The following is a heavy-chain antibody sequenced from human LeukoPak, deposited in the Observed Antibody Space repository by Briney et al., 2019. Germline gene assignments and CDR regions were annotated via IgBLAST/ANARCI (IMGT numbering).Heavy chain of an antibody. V-gene: IGHV4-39*01. CDR2: IYYSGIT. D-gene: IGHD2-2*01. CDR1: GGSISSSNYY. CDR3: ARLLIYCSSTSCHFDY. J-gene: IGHJ4*02. Sequence: SETLSLTCTVSGGSISSSNYYWGWIRQPPGNGLEWIGSIYYSGITYYNPSLKSRVTISVDTSNNQFSLKLSSVTAADTAMYYCARLLIYCSSTSCHFDYWGQGTLVTVSS.